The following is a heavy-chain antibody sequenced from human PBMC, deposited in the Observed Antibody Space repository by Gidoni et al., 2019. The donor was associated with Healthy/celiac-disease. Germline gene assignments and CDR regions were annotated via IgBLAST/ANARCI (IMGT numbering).Heavy chain of an antibody. CDR1: GVTLSSYG. V-gene: IGHV3-33*01. CDR2: IWYDGSNK. CDR3: ARDISLGVGGAFDI. J-gene: IGHJ3*02. Sequence: QVQLVESGGGVVQPGRSVRLSCAASGVTLSSYGMHWVRQAPGKGVQWVGVIWYDGSNKYYADSVKGRFTISRDNSKNTLYLQMNSLRAEDTAVYYCARDISLGVGGAFDIWGQGTMVTVSS. D-gene: IGHD3-16*01.